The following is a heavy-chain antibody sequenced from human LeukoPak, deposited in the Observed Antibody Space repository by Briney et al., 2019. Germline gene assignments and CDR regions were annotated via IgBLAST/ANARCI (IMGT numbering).Heavy chain of an antibody. V-gene: IGHV4-39*07. CDR2: IYHSGST. Sequence: PSETLSLTCTVSGGSISSGSYYWGWIRQPPGKGLEWIGSIYHSGSTYYNPSLKSRVTISVDTSKNQFSLKLSSVTAADTAVYYCARDRGVDTGFDYWGQGTLVTVSS. CDR1: GGSISSGSYY. CDR3: ARDRGVDTGFDY. D-gene: IGHD5-18*01. J-gene: IGHJ4*02.